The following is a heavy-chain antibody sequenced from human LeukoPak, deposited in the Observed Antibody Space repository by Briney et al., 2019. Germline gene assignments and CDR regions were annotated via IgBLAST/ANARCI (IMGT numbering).Heavy chain of an antibody. CDR1: GFTVSSNY. V-gene: IGHV3-66*01. J-gene: IGHJ4*02. D-gene: IGHD6-13*01. Sequence: GGSLRLSCAASGFTVSSNYMSWVRQAPGEGLEWVSVIYTGGSTHYADSVKGRFTISRDNSKNTLYLQMNSLRVEDTAVYYCARGYSSSWYGDWGQGTLVTVSS. CDR2: IYTGGST. CDR3: ARGYSSSWYGD.